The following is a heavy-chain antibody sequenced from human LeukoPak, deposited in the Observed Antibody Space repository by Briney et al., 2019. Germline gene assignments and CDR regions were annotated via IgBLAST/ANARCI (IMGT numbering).Heavy chain of an antibody. J-gene: IGHJ5*01. Sequence: SETLSLTCSVSGDSISNFYWNWIRQPPGKRLEWIGNIHYSGNSNYNPSLQSRVTTSIDTSRKQLFLKLSSVTAADTAVYYCALAPNSNWFDFWGQGTLVTVSS. CDR2: IHYSGNS. D-gene: IGHD2-8*01. CDR1: GDSISNFY. CDR3: ALAPNSNWFDF. V-gene: IGHV4-59*08.